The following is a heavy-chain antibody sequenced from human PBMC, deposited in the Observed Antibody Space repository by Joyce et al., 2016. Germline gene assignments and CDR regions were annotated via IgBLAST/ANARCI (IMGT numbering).Heavy chain of an antibody. V-gene: IGHV3-49*05. CDR3: SGGYSGYDDRDV. CDR1: GFTFGDYV. J-gene: IGHJ6*02. D-gene: IGHD5-12*01. Sequence: EVQLVESGGGLVKPGRSLRLSCTASGFTFGDYVMSWFRQAPVKGLEWVGFIRSKAYVGKTEYAASLKGRFTISRDYSKSIAYLQMNSLKTEDTAVYYCSGGYSGYDDRDVWGRGTTVTVSS. CDR2: IRSKAYVGKT.